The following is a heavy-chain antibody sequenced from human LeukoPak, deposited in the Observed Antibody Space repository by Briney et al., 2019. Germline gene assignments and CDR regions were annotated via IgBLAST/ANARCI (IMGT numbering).Heavy chain of an antibody. J-gene: IGHJ3*02. CDR3: ARAYPNSGSTYMGYAFDI. CDR1: GGSISSYY. D-gene: IGHD1-26*01. Sequence: SETLSLTCTVSGGSISSYYWSWIRQPPGKGLEWLGYIYYSGSTKYNASLKSRVTISVDTSKNQFSLKLSSVNAADTAVYYCARAYPNSGSTYMGYAFDIWGQGTMVTVSS. V-gene: IGHV4-59*01. CDR2: IYYSGST.